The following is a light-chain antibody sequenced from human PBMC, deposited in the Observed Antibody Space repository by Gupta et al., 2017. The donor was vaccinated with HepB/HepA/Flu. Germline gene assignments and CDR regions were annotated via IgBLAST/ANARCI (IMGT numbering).Light chain of an antibody. J-gene: IGKJ1*01. Sequence: DIVMTQSPESLAVSVGERATINCKSSQSVLNRSNNKNYLAWYQQKPGQPPKLLIYWASTRGSGVPVRFSGSGSGTDFTLTISSLQAEDVAVYYCQQEDNTLRTFGQGTKVEIK. CDR3: QQEDNTLRT. CDR1: QSVLNRSNNKNY. CDR2: WAS. V-gene: IGKV4-1*01.